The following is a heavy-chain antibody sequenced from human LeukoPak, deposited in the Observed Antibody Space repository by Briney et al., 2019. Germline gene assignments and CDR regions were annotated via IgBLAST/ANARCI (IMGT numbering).Heavy chain of an antibody. J-gene: IGHJ6*02. D-gene: IGHD4-23*01. Sequence: SVKVSCKASGGTFSSYAISWVRQAPGQGLEWMGGIIPIFGTANYAQKFQGRVMITADESTSTAYMELSSLRSEDTAVYYCARDGGNSLYYYYGMDVWGQGTTVTVSS. V-gene: IGHV1-69*13. CDR1: GGTFSSYA. CDR2: IIPIFGTA. CDR3: ARDGGNSLYYYYGMDV.